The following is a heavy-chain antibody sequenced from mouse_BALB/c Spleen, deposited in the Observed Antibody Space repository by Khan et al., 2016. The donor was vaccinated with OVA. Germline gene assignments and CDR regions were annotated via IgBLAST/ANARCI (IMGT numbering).Heavy chain of an antibody. CDR2: ISGDSSTI. Sequence: EVELVESGGGLVQPGGSRKLSCVASGFTFSSFGMHWVRQAPEKGLEWVAYISGDSSTIYYTDTVKGRFTISRDNPKNTLFLQMTSLRSEDMAMYYCARSYFYGYYFDQWGQSTTLTVSS. V-gene: IGHV5-17*02. CDR3: ARSYFYGYYFDQ. CDR1: GFTFSSFG. D-gene: IGHD1-1*01. J-gene: IGHJ2*01.